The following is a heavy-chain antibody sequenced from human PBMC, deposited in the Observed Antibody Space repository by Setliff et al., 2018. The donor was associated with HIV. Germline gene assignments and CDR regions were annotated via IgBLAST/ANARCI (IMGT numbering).Heavy chain of an antibody. V-gene: IGHV4-34*01. J-gene: IGHJ4*02. CDR3: GRHSLYGPAAISALDY. CDR2: ITHSGNT. D-gene: IGHD2-2*02. Sequence: PSETLSLTCAVYGGSFTGYHWSWVRQPPGKGLEWLGEITHSGNTNYNSSLESRLTISMDTSKNQFSLRLSTVTAADAAVYYCGRHSLYGPAAISALDYWGQGALVTVSS. CDR1: GGSFTGYH.